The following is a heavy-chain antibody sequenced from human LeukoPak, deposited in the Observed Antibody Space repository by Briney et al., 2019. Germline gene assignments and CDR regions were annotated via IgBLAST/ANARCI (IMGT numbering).Heavy chain of an antibody. J-gene: IGHJ4*02. Sequence: GGSLRLSCIVSGFTLSSYGMTWFRQAPGKGLEWVSSIGYSGSDTHYADSVKGRFTISRDNARNSLYLEMNSLRAEDTAVYYCTREQDREAAATIVGDYWGQGTLVTVSS. CDR2: IGYSGSDT. CDR3: TREQDREAAATIVGDY. V-gene: IGHV3-21*01. D-gene: IGHD3-22*01. CDR1: GFTLSSYG.